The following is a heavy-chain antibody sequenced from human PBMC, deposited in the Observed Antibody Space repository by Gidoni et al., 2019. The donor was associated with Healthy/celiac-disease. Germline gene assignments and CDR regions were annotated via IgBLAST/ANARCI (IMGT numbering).Heavy chain of an antibody. CDR2: IYYSGST. Sequence: QVQLQESGPGLVKPSETLSLTCTVSGGSISSYYWSWIRQPPGTGLEWIGYIYYSGSTNYNPSLKSRVTISVDTSKNQFSLKLSSVTAADTAVYYCARDTGEFDYWGQGTLVTVSS. CDR3: ARDTGEFDY. CDR1: GGSISSYY. D-gene: IGHD1-26*01. V-gene: IGHV4-59*01. J-gene: IGHJ4*02.